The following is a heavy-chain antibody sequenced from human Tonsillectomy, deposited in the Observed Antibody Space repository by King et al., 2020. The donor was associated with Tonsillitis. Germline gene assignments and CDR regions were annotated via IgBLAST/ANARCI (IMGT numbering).Heavy chain of an antibody. CDR2: INPSGGST. D-gene: IGHD5-18*01. V-gene: IGHV1-46*01. CDR1: GYIFTSYY. Sequence: QSQLVQSGAEVKKPGASVKVSCKASGYIFTSYYIHWVRQAPGQGLEWMGIINPSGGSTKYAQKFQGRVTMTRDTSTSTVYMELSSLRSEDTAVYYCATCLDVDTAMETGAFDIWGQGTMVTVSS. CDR3: ATCLDVDTAMETGAFDI. J-gene: IGHJ3*02.